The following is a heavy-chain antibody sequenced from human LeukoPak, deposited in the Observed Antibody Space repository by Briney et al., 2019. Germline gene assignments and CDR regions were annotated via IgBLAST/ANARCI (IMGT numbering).Heavy chain of an antibody. CDR1: GFTFGHFY. CDR2: ISPTGDIK. D-gene: IGHD3-16*01. Sequence: GGSLRLSCEASGFTFGHFYMAWIRQAPGRGLEPLSFISPTGDIKKYVDSVKGRFTISRDNAENSMYLEMNSLSAEDTAFYYCAREHWAAPDHWGQGTLVTVSP. CDR3: AREHWAAPDH. J-gene: IGHJ4*02. V-gene: IGHV3-11*01.